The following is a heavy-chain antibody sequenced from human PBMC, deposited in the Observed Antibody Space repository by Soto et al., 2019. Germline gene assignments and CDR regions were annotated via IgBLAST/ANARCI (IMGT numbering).Heavy chain of an antibody. V-gene: IGHV1-3*01. CDR2: INAGNGNT. J-gene: IGHJ4*02. CDR1: GYTFTSNA. CDR3: ARGPGGPDGPGDY. D-gene: IGHD2-15*01. Sequence: GASVKVSCKDSGYTFTSNAMQWVRQAPGQRLEWMGWINAGNGNTKYSQKFQGRVTITRDTSASTAYMQLSSLRSEDTAVYYCARGPGGPDGPGDYWGQGTLVTVSS.